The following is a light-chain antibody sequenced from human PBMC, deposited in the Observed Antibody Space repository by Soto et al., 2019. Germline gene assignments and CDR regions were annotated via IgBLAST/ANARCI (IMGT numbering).Light chain of an antibody. V-gene: IGKV3-11*01. J-gene: IGKJ4*01. CDR3: QQRINWPLT. CDR1: QSVSSY. Sequence: EIVLTQSPATLSLSPGERVTLSCRASQSVSSYLAWYQQRPGQAPRLLIYDASNSATGIPARFSGSGSGTDFTLTISSLEPEDFAVYYCQQRINWPLTFGGGTKVEIK. CDR2: DAS.